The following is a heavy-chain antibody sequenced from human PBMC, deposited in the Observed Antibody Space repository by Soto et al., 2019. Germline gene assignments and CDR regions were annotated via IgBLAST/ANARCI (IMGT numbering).Heavy chain of an antibody. CDR2: MNPNSGNT. J-gene: IGHJ4*02. CDR1: GYPFPIYD. CDR3: AGKEIAAAGIRMDY. V-gene: IGHV1-8*01. Sequence: AAVKVSCKASGYPFPIYDINWVRQATGQGPEWMGWMNPNSGNTGYAQKFQGRVTMTRNTSISTAYMELSSLRSEHTAVYYCAGKEIAAAGIRMDYWGQGTVVTVSS. D-gene: IGHD6-13*01.